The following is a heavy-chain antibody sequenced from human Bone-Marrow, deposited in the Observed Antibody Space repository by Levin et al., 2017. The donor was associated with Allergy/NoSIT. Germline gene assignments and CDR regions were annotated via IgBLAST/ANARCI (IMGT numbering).Heavy chain of an antibody. CDR3: ARVLRGGWSDY. D-gene: IGHD6-19*01. V-gene: IGHV1-8*01. Sequence: ASVKVSCKASGYTFNNNDINWVRQAPGQGLEWMGWMNPGSGNTGYAQKFKGRVTMTRNTSVTTAHMELSSLRAEDTAGYYCARVLRGGWSDYWGQGTLVTVSS. J-gene: IGHJ4*02. CDR2: MNPGSGNT. CDR1: GYTFNNND.